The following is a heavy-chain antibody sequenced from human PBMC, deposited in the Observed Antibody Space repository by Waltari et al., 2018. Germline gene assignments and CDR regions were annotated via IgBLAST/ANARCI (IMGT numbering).Heavy chain of an antibody. CDR3: AKDSRGYSYGSY. D-gene: IGHD5-18*01. CDR1: GFTCTQSG. CDR2: IRDDGSDK. V-gene: IGHV3-30*02. J-gene: IGHJ4*02. Sequence: QVQLVGSGGGVVQPGGALMLPCVGAGFTCTQSGMHWVRQAPGKGLEWVTFIRDDGSDKYYADAVKGRFTISRDNSKNTLYLQMNSLRAEDTAVYYCAKDSRGYSYGSYWGQGTLVTVSS.